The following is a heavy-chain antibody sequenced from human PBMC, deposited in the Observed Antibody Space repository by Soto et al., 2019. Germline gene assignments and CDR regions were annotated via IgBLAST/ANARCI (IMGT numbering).Heavy chain of an antibody. D-gene: IGHD2-2*01. V-gene: IGHV4-31*03. Sequence: SETLSLTCTVSGDSISGGAPFWSWIRQPPGRGLEWIANVYYSGSSYYNPSLQSRLTISVDMTKNQFSLQLKSMTAADTAVYYCAKLSCTSSTCYFPGWFDPWGQGTLVTVSS. CDR3: AKLSCTSSTCYFPGWFDP. CDR2: VYYSGSS. CDR1: GDSISGGAPF. J-gene: IGHJ5*02.